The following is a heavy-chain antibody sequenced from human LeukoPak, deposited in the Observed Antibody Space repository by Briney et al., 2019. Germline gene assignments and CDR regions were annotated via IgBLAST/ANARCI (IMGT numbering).Heavy chain of an antibody. Sequence: PGRSLRLSCAASGFTFSSYAMHWVRQAPGKGLEWVAVISYDGSNKYYADSVKGRFTISRDNSKNTLYLQMNSLRAEDTAVYYCAKDREAYCGGDCYLFDYWGQGTLVTVSS. CDR2: ISYDGSNK. D-gene: IGHD2-21*02. CDR3: AKDREAYCGGDCYLFDY. V-gene: IGHV3-30*04. J-gene: IGHJ4*02. CDR1: GFTFSSYA.